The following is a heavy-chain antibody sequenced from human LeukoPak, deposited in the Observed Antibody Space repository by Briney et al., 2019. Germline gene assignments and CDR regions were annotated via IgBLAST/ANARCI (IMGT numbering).Heavy chain of an antibody. Sequence: SVKVSCKASGGTFSSYAISWVRQAPGHGLEWMGGIIPIFGTANYAQKFQGRVTITADESTSTAYMELSSLRSEDTAVYYCVREDSGATSAYWGQGTLVTVSS. J-gene: IGHJ4*02. CDR2: IIPIFGTA. V-gene: IGHV1-69*01. CDR1: GGTFSSYA. D-gene: IGHD1-26*01. CDR3: VREDSGATSAY.